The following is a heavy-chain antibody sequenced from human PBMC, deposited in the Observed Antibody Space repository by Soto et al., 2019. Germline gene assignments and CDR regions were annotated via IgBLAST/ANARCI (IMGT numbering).Heavy chain of an antibody. J-gene: IGHJ5*02. CDR3: ARGQVDAAVAGSWFDP. CDR2: INHSGST. D-gene: IGHD6-19*01. V-gene: IGHV4-34*01. Sequence: PSETLSLTCAVYGGSFSGYYWSWIRQPPGKGLEWIGEINHSGSTNYNPSLKSRVTISVDTSKNQFSLKLSSVTAADTAVYYCARGQVDAAVAGSWFDPWGQGTLVTVSS. CDR1: GGSFSGYY.